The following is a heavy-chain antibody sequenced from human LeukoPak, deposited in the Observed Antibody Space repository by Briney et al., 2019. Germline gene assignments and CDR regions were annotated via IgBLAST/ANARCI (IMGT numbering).Heavy chain of an antibody. J-gene: IGHJ6*03. CDR3: ARDRYSSSSSGYYYYYYMDV. V-gene: IGHV3-48*03. Sequence: PGGSLRLSCAASGFTFSSYEMNWVRQAPGKGLEWVSYISSSGSTIYYADSVKGRFTISRDNAKNSLYLQMNSLRAEDTAVYYCARDRYSSSSSGYYYYYYMDVWGKGTTVTVSS. D-gene: IGHD6-6*01. CDR1: GFTFSSYE. CDR2: ISSSGSTI.